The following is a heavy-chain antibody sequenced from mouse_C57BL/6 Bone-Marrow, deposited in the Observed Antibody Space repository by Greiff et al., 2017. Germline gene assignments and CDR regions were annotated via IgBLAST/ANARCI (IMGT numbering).Heavy chain of an antibody. CDR2: IYPGGGDT. D-gene: IGHD1-1*01. V-gene: IGHV1-80*01. CDR3: ARPGGSSYFDY. CDR1: GYAFSSYW. J-gene: IGHJ2*01. Sequence: VQLQQSGAELVKPGASVKISCKASGYAFSSYWMNWVQQRPGKGLEWIGPIYPGGGDTNYNGKFKGKATLTADKSSSTAYMQLSSLTSEDSAVYFCARPGGSSYFDYWGQGTTLTVSS.